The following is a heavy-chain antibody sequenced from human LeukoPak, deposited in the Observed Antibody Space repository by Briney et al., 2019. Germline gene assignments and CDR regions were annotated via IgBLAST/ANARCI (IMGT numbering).Heavy chain of an antibody. CDR3: VRRHNGCNTRITMIVVVIPIVKTYDY. D-gene: IGHD3-22*01. J-gene: IGHJ4*02. CDR1: RYTFTKYF. CDR2: STVTMIT. V-gene: IGHV1-NL1*01. Sequence: SVKVSCKASRYTFTKYFTQWVRQGPGQGHSGWDASTVTMITHTLRRVTITSDRSVSTAYMELSSLRSEDMVVYSCVRRHNGCNTRITMIVVVIPIVKTYDYWGQGTLVTVSS.